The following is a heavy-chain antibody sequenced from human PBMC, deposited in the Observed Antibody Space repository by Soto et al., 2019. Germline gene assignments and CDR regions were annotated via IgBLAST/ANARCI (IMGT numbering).Heavy chain of an antibody. Sequence: GESLKISCAASGFTFSSYGMSWVRQAPGKGLEWVSAIGGSGGSTFYADSVEGRFTISRDNSKNTLYLQMNSLRAEDTAVYYCAKHWYCSGGSCYLFDYWGQGTLVTVSS. V-gene: IGHV3-23*01. D-gene: IGHD2-15*01. CDR1: GFTFSSYG. CDR2: IGGSGGST. J-gene: IGHJ4*02. CDR3: AKHWYCSGGSCYLFDY.